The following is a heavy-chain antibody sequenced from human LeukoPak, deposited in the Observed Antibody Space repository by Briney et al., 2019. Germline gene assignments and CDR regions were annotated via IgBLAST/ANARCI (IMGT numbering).Heavy chain of an antibody. V-gene: IGHV3-21*01. J-gene: IGHJ4*02. CDR2: ISSSSSYI. CDR3: AQGDAYYDSSGYFGY. Sequence: PGGSLRLSCAASGFTFSSYSMNWVRQAPGKGLEWVSSISSSSSYIYYADSVKGRFTISRDNAKNSLYLQMNSLRAEDTAVYYCAQGDAYYDSSGYFGYWGQGTLVTVSS. D-gene: IGHD3-22*01. CDR1: GFTFSSYS.